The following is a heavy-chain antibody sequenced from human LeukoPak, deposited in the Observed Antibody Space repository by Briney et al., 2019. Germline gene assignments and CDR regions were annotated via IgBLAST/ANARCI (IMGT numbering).Heavy chain of an antibody. V-gene: IGHV3-21*01. CDR2: ISSGSIYI. Sequence: SMNWVRQAPGKGLEWVSSISSGSIYIYYADSVKGRFTISRDNAKNSLYLQMNSLRAEDTAVYYCVRAMEVWGQGTTVTVSS. CDR1: S. J-gene: IGHJ6*02. CDR3: VRAMEV.